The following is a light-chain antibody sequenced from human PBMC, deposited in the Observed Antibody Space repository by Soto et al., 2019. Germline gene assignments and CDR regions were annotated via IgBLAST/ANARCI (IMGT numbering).Light chain of an antibody. CDR1: SGHSTYA. CDR3: QTWGTGVQV. V-gene: IGLV4-69*01. CDR2: LNGDGSH. Sequence: QPVLTQSPSASASLGASVKLTCTLSSGHSTYAIAWHQQRPEKGPRYLMKLNGDGSHSKGDGIPDRFSGSSSGAERYLTISSLQSEDEADYYCQTWGTGVQVFGGGTKVTVL. J-gene: IGLJ3*02.